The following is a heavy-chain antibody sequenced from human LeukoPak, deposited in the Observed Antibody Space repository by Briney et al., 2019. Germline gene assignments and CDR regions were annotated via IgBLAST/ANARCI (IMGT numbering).Heavy chain of an antibody. Sequence: PSETLSLTCTVSGDSISSYYWSWIRQPAGKGLEWIGRIYPSGSTNYNPSLKSRVTMSVDTSKSQFSLKLTSVTAADTAVYYCARDGAQGYYATSGYYFDYWGQGTLVTVSS. CDR2: IYPSGST. D-gene: IGHD2-2*01. CDR1: GDSISSYY. CDR3: ARDGAQGYYATSGYYFDY. V-gene: IGHV4-4*07. J-gene: IGHJ4*02.